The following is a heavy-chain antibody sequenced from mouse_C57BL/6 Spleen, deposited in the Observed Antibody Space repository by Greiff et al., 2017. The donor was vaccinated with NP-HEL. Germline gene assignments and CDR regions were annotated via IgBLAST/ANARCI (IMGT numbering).Heavy chain of an antibody. D-gene: IGHD1-1*01. CDR3: ARKDTTVVARAMDY. CDR2: INPNNGGT. J-gene: IGHJ4*01. V-gene: IGHV1-26*01. Sequence: EVKLQESGPELVKPGASVKISCKASGYTFTDYYMNWVKQSHGKSLEWIGDINPNNGGTSYNQKFKGKATLTVDKSSSTAYMELRSLTSEDSAVYYCARKDTTVVARAMDYWGQGTSVTVSS. CDR1: GYTFTDYY.